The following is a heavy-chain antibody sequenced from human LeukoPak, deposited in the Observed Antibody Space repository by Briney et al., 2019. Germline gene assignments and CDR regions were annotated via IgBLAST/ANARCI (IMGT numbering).Heavy chain of an antibody. CDR3: AGTYGGNSWYYFDY. Sequence: SSETLSLTCTVSGGSVRSASYYWSWIRQGAGKGLEWLGRIYGSGSTNYNPSLKRRLSMSVDTSKNQFSLKLSSVTAADTAVYYCAGTYGGNSWYYFDYWGQGTLVTVSS. V-gene: IGHV4-61*02. D-gene: IGHD4-23*01. J-gene: IGHJ4*02. CDR2: IYGSGST. CDR1: GGSVRSASYY.